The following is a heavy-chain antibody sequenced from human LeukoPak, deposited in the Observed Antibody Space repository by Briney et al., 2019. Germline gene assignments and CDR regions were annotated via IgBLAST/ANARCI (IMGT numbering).Heavy chain of an antibody. J-gene: IGHJ4*02. V-gene: IGHV1-3*04. Sequence: ASVTVSCKSSGYTFTIYRLHWVRPAPGQRLEWMGWINTDKGNTKYSEEFQGRVTITRDTFASTTYMELSSLRSEDTAVYYCARDVRRSDSGYAMFDYWGQGTLVTVSS. CDR1: GYTFTIYR. CDR2: INTDKGNT. D-gene: IGHD5-12*01. CDR3: ARDVRRSDSGYAMFDY.